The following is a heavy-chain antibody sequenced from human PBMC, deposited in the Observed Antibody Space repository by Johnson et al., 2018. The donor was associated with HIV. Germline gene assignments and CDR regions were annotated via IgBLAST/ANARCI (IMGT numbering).Heavy chain of an antibody. CDR1: GFTFSDYY. J-gene: IGHJ3*02. CDR3: ARDPRLGELKIDRRGYAFDI. Sequence: QVQLVESGGGVVQPGRSLRLSCAASGFTFSDYYMSWIHQAPVKGLEWVSYISSSGSTIYYADSVKGRFTISRDNAKNSLYLQMNSLRAEDTAVYYCARDPRLGELKIDRRGYAFDIWDQGTMVTVSS. D-gene: IGHD3-16*01. V-gene: IGHV3-11*04. CDR2: ISSSGSTI.